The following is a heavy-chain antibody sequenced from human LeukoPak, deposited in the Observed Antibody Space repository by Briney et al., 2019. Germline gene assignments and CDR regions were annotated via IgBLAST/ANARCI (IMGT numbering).Heavy chain of an antibody. D-gene: IGHD6-19*01. V-gene: IGHV3-21*01. Sequence: GGPLRLSCAASGFTFSSYSMNWVRQAPGKGLEWVSSISSSSSYIYYADSVKGRFTISRDNAKNSLYLQMNSLRAEDTAVYYCARDRAQFIAVAGTVDYWGQGTLVTVSS. CDR1: GFTFSSYS. J-gene: IGHJ4*02. CDR3: ARDRAQFIAVAGTVDY. CDR2: ISSSSSYI.